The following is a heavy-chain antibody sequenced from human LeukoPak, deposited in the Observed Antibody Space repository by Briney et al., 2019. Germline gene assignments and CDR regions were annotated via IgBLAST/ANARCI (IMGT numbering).Heavy chain of an antibody. V-gene: IGHV3-43D*03. CDR2: ISWDGGST. J-gene: IGHJ4*02. Sequence: GRSLRLSCAASGFTFDDYAMHWVRQAPGKGLEWVSLISWDGGSTYYADSVKGRFTISRDNSKNSLYLQMNSLRAEDTALYYCAKDGARWGYYFDYWGQGTLVTVSS. D-gene: IGHD3-16*01. CDR1: GFTFDDYA. CDR3: AKDGARWGYYFDY.